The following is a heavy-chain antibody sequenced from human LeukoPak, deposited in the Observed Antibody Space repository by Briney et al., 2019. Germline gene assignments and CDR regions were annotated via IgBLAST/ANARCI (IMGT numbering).Heavy chain of an antibody. CDR3: ARVTTMVRGNYAYYYGMDV. D-gene: IGHD3-10*01. J-gene: IGHJ6*02. V-gene: IGHV4-39*01. CDR1: GGSISSSSYY. Sequence: SETLSLTCTVSGGSISSSSYYWGWIRQPPGTGLEWIGSIYYSGSTYYNPSLKSRVTISVDTSKNQFSLKLSSVTAVDTAVYYCARVTTMVRGNYAYYYGMDVWGQGTTVTVSS. CDR2: IYYSGST.